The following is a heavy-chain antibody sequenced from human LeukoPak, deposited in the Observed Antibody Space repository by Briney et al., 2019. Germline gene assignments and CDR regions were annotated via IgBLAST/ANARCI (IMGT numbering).Heavy chain of an antibody. V-gene: IGHV7-4-1*02. J-gene: IGHJ4*02. CDR1: GYTFTTYA. CDR3: ARDKPYHYYYDSNNFDY. Sequence: ASVKVSCKASGYTFTTYAIHWVRQAPGQRLEWMGWINTNTGNPTYAQGFTGRFVFSLDTSVSTAYLQISSLKAEDTAVYYCARDKPYHYYYDSNNFDYWGQGTLVTVSS. CDR2: INTNTGNP. D-gene: IGHD3-22*01.